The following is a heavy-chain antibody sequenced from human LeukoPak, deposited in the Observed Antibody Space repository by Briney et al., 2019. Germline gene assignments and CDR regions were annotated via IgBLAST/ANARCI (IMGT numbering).Heavy chain of an antibody. CDR2: IYYSGST. CDR1: GGSISSSSYY. V-gene: IGHV4-39*07. J-gene: IGHJ4*02. CDR3: AIQTRRYCSSTSCYRGGYFDY. D-gene: IGHD2-2*02. Sequence: PSETLSLTCTVSGGSISSSSYYWGWIRQPPGKGLEWIGSIYYSGSTYYNPSLKSRVTISVDTSKNQFSLKLSSVTAADTAVYYCAIQTRRYCSSTSCYRGGYFDYWGQGTLVTVSS.